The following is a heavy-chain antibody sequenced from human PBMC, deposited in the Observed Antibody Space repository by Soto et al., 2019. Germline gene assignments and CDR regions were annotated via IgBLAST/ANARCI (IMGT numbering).Heavy chain of an antibody. CDR3: ARGDPLLWFGEKVSYGMDV. J-gene: IGHJ6*02. Sequence: SETLSLTCTVSGGYISSSSYYWGWIRQPPGKGLEWIGYIYYSGSTNYNPSLKSRVTISVDTSKNQFSLKLSSVTAADTAVYYCARGDPLLWFGEKVSYGMDVWGQGTTVTVSS. CDR1: GGYISSSSYY. D-gene: IGHD3-10*01. CDR2: IYYSGST. V-gene: IGHV4-61*05.